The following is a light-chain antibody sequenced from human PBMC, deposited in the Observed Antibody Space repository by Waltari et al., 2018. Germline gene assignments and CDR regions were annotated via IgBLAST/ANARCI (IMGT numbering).Light chain of an antibody. CDR3: CSYASDITLV. J-gene: IGLJ3*02. CDR2: EVN. Sequence: QSALSQPASMSGSPGQSITTSCTGTSSDVGSYKLVSWYQQHPGKAPKLTIFEVNKRPSGVSNRFSGSKSGNTASLTISGLQSEDEADYYCCSYASDITLVFGGGTKLTVL. CDR1: SSDVGSYKL. V-gene: IGLV2-23*02.